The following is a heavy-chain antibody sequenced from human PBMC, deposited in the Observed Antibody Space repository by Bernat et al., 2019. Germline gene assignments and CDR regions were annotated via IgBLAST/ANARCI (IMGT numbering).Heavy chain of an antibody. CDR3: ARDTGYDLGYFDY. CDR2: ISSSSYI. V-gene: IGHV3-21*01. J-gene: IGHJ4*02. CDR1: GFTFSSYS. Sequence: EVQLVESGGGLVKPGGSLRLSCAASGFTFSSYSMNWVRQAPGKGLEWVSSISSSSYIYYADSVKGRFTISRDNAKNSLYLQMNSLRAEDTAVYYCARDTGYDLGYFDYWGQGTLVTVSS. D-gene: IGHD5-12*01.